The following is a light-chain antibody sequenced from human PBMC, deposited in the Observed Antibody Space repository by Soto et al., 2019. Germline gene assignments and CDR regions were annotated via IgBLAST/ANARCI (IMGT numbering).Light chain of an antibody. J-gene: IGKJ4*01. CDR3: QQYYSNPELT. V-gene: IGKV3-20*01. CDR1: QNLGSGY. CDR2: AAS. Sequence: EIVLTQSPGTLSLSPGERATLSCRASQNLGSGYLAWYQQKPGQAPRILIYAASSRATGIPDRFSGSGSGTDFTLTISSLQAEDVAVYYCQQYYSNPELTFGGGTKVDIK.